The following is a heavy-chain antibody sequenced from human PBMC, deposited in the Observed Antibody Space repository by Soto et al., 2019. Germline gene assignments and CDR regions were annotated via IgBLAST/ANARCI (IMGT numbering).Heavy chain of an antibody. CDR2: MNAKSGDT. Sequence: QAHLEQSGAEVKRPGASVKVSCKASGYTFSDFDINWLRQASGQGPEWMGWMNAKSGDTLFAQRLQGKLNMTWDTSLSTAYMEVGSLTSDDTAMYYCARGNPFNYAGFDVWGQGTTVAVSS. CDR1: GYTFSDFD. V-gene: IGHV1-8*01. CDR3: ARGNPFNYAGFDV. D-gene: IGHD3-16*01. J-gene: IGHJ6*02.